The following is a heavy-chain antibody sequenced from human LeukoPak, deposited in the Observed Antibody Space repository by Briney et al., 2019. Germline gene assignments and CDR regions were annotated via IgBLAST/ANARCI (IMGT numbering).Heavy chain of an antibody. V-gene: IGHV3-48*03. J-gene: IGHJ4*02. CDR3: AREPPYYYDSSGSFDY. CDR1: GFTFSSYE. Sequence: GGSLRLSCAASGFTFSSYEMNWVRQAPGKGLEWVSYISSSGSTIYYADSVKGRFTISRDNAKNSLYLQMNSLRAEDTAVYYCAREPPYYYDSSGSFDYWGQGTLVTVSS. CDR2: ISSSGSTI. D-gene: IGHD3-22*01.